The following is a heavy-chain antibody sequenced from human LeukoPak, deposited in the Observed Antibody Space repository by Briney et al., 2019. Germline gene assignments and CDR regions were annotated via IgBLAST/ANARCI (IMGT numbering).Heavy chain of an antibody. V-gene: IGHV1-18*01. CDR2: ISAYNGDTNYTHRNT. CDR3: ARDCGVVITPIVF. J-gene: IGHJ4*02. D-gene: IGHD3-3*01. CDR1: GYTFTNDG. Sequence: APVTVSCTASGYTFTNDGITWVRQAPGQGLEWVGWISAYNGDTNYTHRNTKYAQNLPRRLSMTTDTSTSTAYMELRSLRSDDTAMYYCARDCGVVITPIVFWGEKTLGTVS.